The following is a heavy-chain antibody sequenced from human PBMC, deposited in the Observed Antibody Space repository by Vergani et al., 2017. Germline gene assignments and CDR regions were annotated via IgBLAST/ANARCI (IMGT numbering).Heavy chain of an antibody. CDR2: IYHSGST. CDR1: GGSISSGGYS. CDR3: ARGSGRFDY. J-gene: IGHJ4*02. V-gene: IGHV4-30-2*01. Sequence: QLQLPESGSGLVKPSQTLSLTCAVSGGSISSGGYSWSWIRQPPGKGLEWIGYIYHSGSTYYNPSLKSRVTISVDRSKNQFSLKLSSVTAADTAVYYCARGSGRFDYWGQGTLVTVSS.